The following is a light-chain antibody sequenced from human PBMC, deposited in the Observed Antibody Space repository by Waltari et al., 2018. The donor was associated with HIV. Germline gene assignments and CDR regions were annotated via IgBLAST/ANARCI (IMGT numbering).Light chain of an antibody. CDR1: QSVSSSY. CDR3: QPYVTSPYP. J-gene: IGKJ2*01. V-gene: IGKV3-20*01. CDR2: GAS. Sequence: EIVLTQSPGTLSLSPGERAPVPCRASQSVSSSYLAWYQQKPGQAARHLIYGASSRATGIPDRFSGSGSGTEFTLTISRLEPEDNAVYYCQPYVTSPYPFGQGTKLKSK.